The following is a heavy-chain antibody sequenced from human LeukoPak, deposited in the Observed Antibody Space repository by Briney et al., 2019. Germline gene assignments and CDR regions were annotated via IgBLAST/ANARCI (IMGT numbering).Heavy chain of an antibody. CDR3: AREPGDIVVVPAAVYYYYYGMDV. J-gene: IGHJ6*02. CDR1: GYTFTSYG. CDR2: MNPNSGNT. V-gene: IGHV1-8*02. D-gene: IGHD2-2*01. Sequence: GASVKVSCKASGYTFTSYGISWVRQATGQGLEWMGWMNPNSGNTGYAQKFQGRVTMTRNTSISTAYMELSSLRSEDTAVYYCAREPGDIVVVPAAVYYYYYGMDVWGQGTTVTVSS.